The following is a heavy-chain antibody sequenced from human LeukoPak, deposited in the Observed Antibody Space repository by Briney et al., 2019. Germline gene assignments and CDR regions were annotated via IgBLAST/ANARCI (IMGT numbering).Heavy chain of an antibody. CDR1: ESTLSKMS. J-gene: IGHJ4*02. Sequence: GASVRVSCKVSESTLSKMSIDWVRQAPGKGPEWMGSVGHEDGTTIHAQKFQGRFNMTVDTATDTAYMEMSSLMSEDTAIYYCATGAIVFDYWGQGTLVTVSS. V-gene: IGHV1-24*01. CDR2: VGHEDGTT. CDR3: ATGAIVFDY. D-gene: IGHD3-22*01.